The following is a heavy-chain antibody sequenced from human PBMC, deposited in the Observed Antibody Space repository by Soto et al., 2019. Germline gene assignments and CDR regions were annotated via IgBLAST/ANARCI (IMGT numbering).Heavy chain of an antibody. J-gene: IGHJ4*02. CDR1: GYSISSSNW. CDR3: AREGNLGRWLQPLDF. CDR2: IHYNGNT. D-gene: IGHD5-12*01. V-gene: IGHV4-28*03. Sequence: SXTLSLTCAVSGYSISSSNWWGWIRQPRGKGLEWIGNIHYNGNTKYNPSLKSRVSMSVDTSKNQFSLRLISVTAADTAKYFCAREGNLGRWLQPLDFWGQGTLVTVSS.